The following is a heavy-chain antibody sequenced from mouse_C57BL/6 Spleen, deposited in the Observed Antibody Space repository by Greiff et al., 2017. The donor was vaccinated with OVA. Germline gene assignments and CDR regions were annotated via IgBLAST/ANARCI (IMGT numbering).Heavy chain of an antibody. J-gene: IGHJ3*01. V-gene: IGHV3-6*01. CDR1: GYSITSGYY. CDR2: ISYDGSN. CDR3: ASPYYSNYEAWFAY. Sequence: EVQLQESGPGLVKPSQSLSLTCSVTGYSITSGYYWNWIRQFPGNKLEWMGYISYDGSNNYNPSLKNRISITRDTSKNQFFLKLNSVTTEDTATYYCASPYYSNYEAWFAYWGQGTLVTVSA. D-gene: IGHD2-5*01.